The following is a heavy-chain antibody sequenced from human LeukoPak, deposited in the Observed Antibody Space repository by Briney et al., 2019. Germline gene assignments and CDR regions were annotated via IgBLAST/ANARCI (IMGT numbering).Heavy chain of an antibody. J-gene: IGHJ6*02. CDR1: GVTFSNAW. Sequence: GGALRLSCAASGVTFSNAWMSWVRQALGKGVEWVCRIKSKTDGGTTDYAAPVKGRFTISRDDSKNTLYLQMNSLKTEDTAVYYCTTGSVATGYYYYGMDVRGQGTTVTVSS. CDR2: IKSKTDGGTT. V-gene: IGHV3-15*01. CDR3: TTGSVATGYYYYGMDV. D-gene: IGHD5-12*01.